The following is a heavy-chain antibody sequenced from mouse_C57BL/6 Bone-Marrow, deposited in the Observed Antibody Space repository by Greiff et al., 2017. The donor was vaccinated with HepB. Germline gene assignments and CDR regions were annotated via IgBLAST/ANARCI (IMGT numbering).Heavy chain of an antibody. D-gene: IGHD2-4*01. CDR1: GFTFSSYA. Sequence: DVQLVESGGGLVKPGGSLKLSCAASGFTFSSYAMSWVRQTPEKRLEWVATISDGGSYTYYPDNVKGRFTISRDNAKNNLYLQMSHLKSEDTAMYYCARDGYDYDGVYYAMDYWGQGTSVTVSS. J-gene: IGHJ4*01. CDR2: ISDGGSYT. V-gene: IGHV5-4*01. CDR3: ARDGYDYDGVYYAMDY.